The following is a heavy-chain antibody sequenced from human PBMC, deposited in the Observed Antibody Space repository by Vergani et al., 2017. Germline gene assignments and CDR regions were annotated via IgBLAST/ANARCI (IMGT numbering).Heavy chain of an antibody. Sequence: QVQLQESGPGLVKPSETLTLTCDVSDSSIMTNPYWGWFRQSPGKGLEWIGCIHHSGDNHYNSSLKSRVSISIVSSSKFSLSLTSVTAADTAIYYCARHRGSGGFFPSSYFYGMDVGGHGTTVTVSS. CDR3: ARHRGSGGFFPSSYFYGMDV. V-gene: IGHV4-38-2*01. CDR1: DSSIMTNPY. D-gene: IGHD3-10*01. J-gene: IGHJ6*02. CDR2: IHHSGDN.